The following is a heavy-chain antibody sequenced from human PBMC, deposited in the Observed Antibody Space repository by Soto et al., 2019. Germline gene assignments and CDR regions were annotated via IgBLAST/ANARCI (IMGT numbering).Heavy chain of an antibody. CDR3: ASGPYYYYGSGSPRGMDV. J-gene: IGHJ6*02. CDR1: GYNFTTYY. CDR2: INPTGGST. V-gene: IGHV1-46*01. D-gene: IGHD3-10*01. Sequence: ASVKVSCKASGYNFTTYYMHWVRQAPGQGLEWMGIINPTGGSTNYAQKFQGRVTITADKSTSTAYMELRSLRSDDTAVYYCASGPYYYYGSGSPRGMDVWGQGTTVTVSS.